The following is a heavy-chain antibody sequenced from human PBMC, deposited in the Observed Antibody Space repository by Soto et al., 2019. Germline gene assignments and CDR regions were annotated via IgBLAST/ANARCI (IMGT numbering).Heavy chain of an antibody. J-gene: IGHJ4*02. Sequence: QVQLQESGPGLVKPSGTLSLTCAVSGGSFTSNNWWTWVHQPPGQGLEWIGEIYRTGSTNYNPSLKSRLTISLDKSENQCSLKVPSLTAADTAVYYCASRDPGTSVDYWGQGTLVTVSS. CDR2: IYRTGST. D-gene: IGHD1-7*01. V-gene: IGHV4-4*02. CDR1: GGSFTSNNW. CDR3: ASRDPGTSVDY.